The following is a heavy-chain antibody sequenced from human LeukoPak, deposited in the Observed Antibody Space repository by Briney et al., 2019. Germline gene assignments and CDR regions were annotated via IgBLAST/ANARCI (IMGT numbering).Heavy chain of an antibody. CDR1: GFTFSTYG. D-gene: IGHD4-17*01. V-gene: IGHV3-33*01. J-gene: IGHJ4*02. Sequence: TGGSLRLSCAASGFTFSTYGMHWVRQAPGKGLEWVAVIWYDGSNKYYADSVKGRFTISRDISNNTLYLQVNSLRAEDTAVYYCARVFPYRATVTNYWGQGTLVTVSS. CDR3: ARVFPYRATVTNY. CDR2: IWYDGSNK.